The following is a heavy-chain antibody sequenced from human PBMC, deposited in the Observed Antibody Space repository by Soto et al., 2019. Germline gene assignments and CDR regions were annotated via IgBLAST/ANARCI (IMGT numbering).Heavy chain of an antibody. V-gene: IGHV4-30-4*01. D-gene: IGHD2-8*01. CDR1: GGSISSGDYY. Sequence: PSETLSLTCTVSGGSISSGDYYWSWIRQPPGKGLEWIGYIYYSGSTYYNPSLKSRVTISVDTSKNQFSLKLSSVTAADTAVYYCASSGFCTNGVRYTLLAPCGQGTLVTVSS. J-gene: IGHJ5*02. CDR2: IYYSGST. CDR3: ASSGFCTNGVRYTLLAP.